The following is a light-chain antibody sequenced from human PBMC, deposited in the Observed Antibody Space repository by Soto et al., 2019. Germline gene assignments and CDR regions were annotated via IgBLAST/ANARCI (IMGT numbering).Light chain of an antibody. J-gene: IGKJ3*01. Sequence: EILMTQSPATLSVSPGERATLSCRASQSVGNNLAWYQQRPAQAPRLLIYGASTRATGTPARFSGSGSGTEFTLTINSLQSEDFELYYCQQYNKWPLFTFGPGTRVDI. CDR3: QQYNKWPLFT. CDR2: GAS. CDR1: QSVGNN. V-gene: IGKV3-15*01.